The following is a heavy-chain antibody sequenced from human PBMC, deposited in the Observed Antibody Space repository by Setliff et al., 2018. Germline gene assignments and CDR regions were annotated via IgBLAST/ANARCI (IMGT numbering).Heavy chain of an antibody. J-gene: IGHJ4*02. CDR3: ARGAVPGWYSFWGY. V-gene: IGHV4-34*01. Sequence: SETLSLTCAVYGGSFSGYYWSWIRQPPGKGLEWIGEINHSGSTNYNPSLKSRVTISIDESKNQFSLKLDSVTAADTAVYYCARGAVPGWYSFWGYWGQGTLVTVSS. CDR2: INHSGST. CDR1: GGSFSGYY. D-gene: IGHD6-19*01.